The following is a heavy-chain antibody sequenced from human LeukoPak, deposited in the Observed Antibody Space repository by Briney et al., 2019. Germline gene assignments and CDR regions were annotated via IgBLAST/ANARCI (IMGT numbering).Heavy chain of an antibody. D-gene: IGHD6-13*01. CDR3: AKRGYSGWYEY. J-gene: IGHJ4*02. Sequence: PGCSLRLSCAASGFTFGSNVMSWVRQAPGKGLEWVSAITASGDNTYYADSVKGRLTISRDNSKNTLYLQMSSLRAEDTAVYYCAKRGYSGWYEYWGQGALVTVCS. V-gene: IGHV3-23*01. CDR2: ITASGDNT. CDR1: GFTFGSNV.